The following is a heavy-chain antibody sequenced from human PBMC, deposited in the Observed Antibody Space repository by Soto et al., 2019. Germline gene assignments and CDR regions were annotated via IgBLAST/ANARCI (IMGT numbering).Heavy chain of an antibody. CDR1: GYSFISFW. CDR2: IYPVDSDT. CDR3: ARHCKKGGSSWYFYYGMAV. D-gene: IGHD6-13*01. J-gene: IGHJ6*02. Sequence: GESLKISWKGSGYSFISFWIVRVRQMPGKGLEWMGIIYPVDSDTRYSPSFQGQVTISADKSISTAYLQWSSLKASDTAMYYFARHCKKGGSSWYFYYGMAVWGQGTTVIVSS. V-gene: IGHV5-51*01.